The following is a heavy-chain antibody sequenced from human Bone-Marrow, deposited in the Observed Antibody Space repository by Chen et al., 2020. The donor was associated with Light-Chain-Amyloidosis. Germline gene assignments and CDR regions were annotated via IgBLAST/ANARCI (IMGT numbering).Heavy chain of an antibody. D-gene: IGHD2-8*01. CDR3: ARDRGRYFTNGVCYIPPVAGNYYYYGMDV. CDR1: GGTFSSYA. V-gene: IGHV1-69*01. CDR2: NIPIFGTA. Sequence: QVQLVQSGAEVKKPGSSVKVSCKASGGTFSSYAISWVRQAPGQGLEWMGGNIPIFGTANYGQKFQGRVTNTADESTSTAYRGLSRLRSEDTAVYYCARDRGRYFTNGVCYIPPVAGNYYYYGMDVWGQGTTVTVSS. J-gene: IGHJ6*02.